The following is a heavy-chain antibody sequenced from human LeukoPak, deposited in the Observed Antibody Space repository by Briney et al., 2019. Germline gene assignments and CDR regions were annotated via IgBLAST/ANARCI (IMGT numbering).Heavy chain of an antibody. CDR3: ARDQLVVVPAGALDI. Sequence: SETLSLTCTVSGGSISSYYWSWIRQPPGKGLEWIGYIYYSGSTNYNPSLKSRVTISVDTSKNQFSLKLSSVTVADTAVYYCARDQLVVVPAGALDIWGQGTMVTVSS. V-gene: IGHV4-59*01. J-gene: IGHJ3*02. D-gene: IGHD2-2*01. CDR2: IYYSGST. CDR1: GGSISSYY.